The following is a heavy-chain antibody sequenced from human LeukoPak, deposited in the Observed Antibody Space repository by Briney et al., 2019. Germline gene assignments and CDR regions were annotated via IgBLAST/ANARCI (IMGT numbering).Heavy chain of an antibody. Sequence: GESLKISCKGSGYSFATYWIGWVRQMPGKGLEWMGIIYPDDSDTRYSPSFQGQVTISADKSISTAYLQWSSLKASDTAIYYCARRSNWGTAFDYWGQGTLVTVSS. CDR2: IYPDDSDT. CDR3: ARRSNWGTAFDY. CDR1: GYSFATYW. V-gene: IGHV5-51*01. D-gene: IGHD7-27*01. J-gene: IGHJ4*02.